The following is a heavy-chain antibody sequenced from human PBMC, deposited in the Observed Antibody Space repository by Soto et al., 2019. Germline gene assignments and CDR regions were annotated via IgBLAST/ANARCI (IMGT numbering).Heavy chain of an antibody. V-gene: IGHV3-49*03. J-gene: IGHJ4*02. CDR1: GFTFGDYA. CDR3: TRDTVEMAMEGIDY. D-gene: IGHD3-3*01. CDR2: IRSKAYGGTT. Sequence: PGGSLRLSCTASGFTFGDYAMSWFRQAPGKGLEWVGFIRSKAYGGTTEYAASVKGRFTISRDDSKSIAYLQMNSLKTEDTAVYYCTRDTVEMAMEGIDYWGQGTLVTVSS.